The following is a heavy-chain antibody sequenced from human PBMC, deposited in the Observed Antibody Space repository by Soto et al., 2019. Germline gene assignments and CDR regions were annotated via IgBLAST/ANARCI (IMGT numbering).Heavy chain of an antibody. CDR3: ARWYSGYDFDY. CDR1: GGSFSGYY. CDR2: INHSGST. Sequence: QVQLQQWGAGLLKPSETLSLTCAVYGGSFSGYYWSWIRQPPGKGLEWIGEINHSGSTNYNPSLKSRVSISVDTPNNQFSLKLSSVTADTAVYYCARWYSGYDFDYWGQGTLVTVSS. V-gene: IGHV4-34*01. D-gene: IGHD5-12*01. J-gene: IGHJ4*02.